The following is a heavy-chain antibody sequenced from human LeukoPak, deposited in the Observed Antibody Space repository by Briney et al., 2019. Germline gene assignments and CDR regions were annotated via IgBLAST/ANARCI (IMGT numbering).Heavy chain of an antibody. Sequence: PSETLSLTCTVSGGSIRSYWSWIRQPAGKGLEWIGSIYYSGSTYYNPSLKSRVTISVDTSKNQFSLKLSSVTAADTAVYYCARDVRYYYGSGTRGDFDYWGQGTLVTVSS. CDR2: IYYSGST. CDR1: GGSIRSY. J-gene: IGHJ4*02. CDR3: ARDVRYYYGSGTRGDFDY. V-gene: IGHV4-4*07. D-gene: IGHD3-10*01.